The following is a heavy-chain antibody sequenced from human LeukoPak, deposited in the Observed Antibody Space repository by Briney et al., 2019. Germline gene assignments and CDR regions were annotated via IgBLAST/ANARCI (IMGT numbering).Heavy chain of an antibody. D-gene: IGHD5-12*01. CDR3: ARGGGAPGYDNEFDY. CDR1: GGSISSYY. J-gene: IGHJ4*02. V-gene: IGHV4-59*01. CDR2: IYYTGNT. Sequence: PSETLSLTCTVFGGSISSYYWSWIRQPPGEGLEWIGYIYYTGNTNFNPSLKSRVTISVDTSKNQFSLKLTSVTAADTAVYYCARGGGAPGYDNEFDYWGQGILVTVSS.